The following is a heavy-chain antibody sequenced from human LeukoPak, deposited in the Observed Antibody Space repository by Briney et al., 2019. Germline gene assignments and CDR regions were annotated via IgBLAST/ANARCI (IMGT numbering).Heavy chain of an antibody. CDR3: AREKLVVVVPAPNWFDP. CDR2: IYYSGSI. J-gene: IGHJ5*02. CDR1: GGSISSSSYY. Sequence: PSETLSLTCTVSGGSISSSSYYWGWIRQPPGNGLEWIGSIYYSGSIYYNPSLKSRVTISVDTSKNQFSLKLSSVTAADTAVYYCAREKLVVVVPAPNWFDPWGQGTLVTVSS. V-gene: IGHV4-39*07. D-gene: IGHD2-2*01.